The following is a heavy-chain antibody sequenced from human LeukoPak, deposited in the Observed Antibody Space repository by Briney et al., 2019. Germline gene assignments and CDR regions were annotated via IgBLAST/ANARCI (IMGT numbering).Heavy chain of an antibody. Sequence: GGSLRLSCAASGFTFSSYGMHWVRQAPGKGLEWVAFIRYDGSNKYYADSVKGRFTISRDNSKNTLYLQMNSLRAEDTAVYYCAKDGWTTVSTVIYYYYYMDVWGKGTTVTISS. CDR2: IRYDGSNK. CDR1: GFTFSSYG. V-gene: IGHV3-30*02. D-gene: IGHD4-17*01. CDR3: AKDGWTTVSTVIYYYYYMDV. J-gene: IGHJ6*03.